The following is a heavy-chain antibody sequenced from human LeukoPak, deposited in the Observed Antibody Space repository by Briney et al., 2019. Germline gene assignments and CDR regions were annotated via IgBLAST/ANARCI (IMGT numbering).Heavy chain of an antibody. CDR2: IKQDESEK. CDR3: VRGGTSGWDWYFDL. V-gene: IGHV3-7*01. J-gene: IGHJ2*01. D-gene: IGHD6-19*01. Sequence: GGSLRLSCAASGFTFSSYWMSWVRQAPGKGLDWVANIKQDESEKYYVDSVKGRYTISRDNAKNSLYLQMNSLRAEDTAVYYCVRGGTSGWDWYFDLWGRGTLVTVSS. CDR1: GFTFSSYW.